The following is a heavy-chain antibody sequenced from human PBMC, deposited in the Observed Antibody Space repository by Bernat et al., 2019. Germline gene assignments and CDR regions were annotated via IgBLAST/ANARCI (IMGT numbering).Heavy chain of an antibody. Sequence: EVQLFESVGGLVQPGGSLRLSCAASGFTFSSYAMSWVRQAPGKGLEWVSAISGSGGSTYYAVSVKGRFTISRDNSKNTLYLQMNSLRAEDTAVYYCAKVLPVRAVAGTRTHAFDIWGQGTMVTVSS. CDR1: GFTFSSYA. D-gene: IGHD6-19*01. CDR2: ISGSGGST. CDR3: AKVLPVRAVAGTRTHAFDI. J-gene: IGHJ3*02. V-gene: IGHV3-23*01.